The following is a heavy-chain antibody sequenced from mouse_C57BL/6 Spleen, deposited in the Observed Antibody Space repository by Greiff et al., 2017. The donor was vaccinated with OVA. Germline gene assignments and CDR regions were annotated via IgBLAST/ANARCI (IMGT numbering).Heavy chain of an antibody. D-gene: IGHD1-1*01. CDR2: IWSGGST. CDR3: AKNQDYGSSYDAMDY. J-gene: IGHJ4*01. Sequence: VHLVESGPGLVQPSQSLSITCTVSGFSLTSYGVHWVRQPPGKGLEWLGVIWSGGSTDYNAAFISRLSISKDNSKSQVFFKMNSLQADDTAIYYCAKNQDYGSSYDAMDYWGQGTSVTVSS. V-gene: IGHV2-4*01. CDR1: GFSLTSYG.